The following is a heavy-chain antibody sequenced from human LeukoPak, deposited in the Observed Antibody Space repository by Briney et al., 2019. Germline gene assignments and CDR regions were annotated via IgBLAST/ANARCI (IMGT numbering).Heavy chain of an antibody. J-gene: IGHJ3*02. CDR1: GFSLTTRGVG. V-gene: IGHV2-5*02. Sequence: SGPTLVNPTQTLTLTCAFSGFSLTTRGVGVGWIRQPPGKALEWLALIYWDDDKRYSPSLKSRLTITKDTSKKQVVLTVTILDPVDTATYYCARLAYYDNSGSSRPFDIWGQGTRVTVSS. CDR3: ARLAYYDNSGSSRPFDI. CDR2: IYWDDDK. D-gene: IGHD3-22*01.